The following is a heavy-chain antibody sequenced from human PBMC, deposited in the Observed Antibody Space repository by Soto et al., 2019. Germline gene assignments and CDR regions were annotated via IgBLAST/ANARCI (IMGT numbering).Heavy chain of an antibody. D-gene: IGHD2-8*01. CDR2: INPNSGGT. V-gene: IGHV1-2*02. CDR3: SLSECDAYHRDLMYVPTQGSTDIGSSGM. Sequence: ASVMVTCKDSVNTYTGYEMQCVRPSPGRGLEWMGWINPNSGGTNYTQKFQGRVTMTRDTSISTAYMELSRLRADDTAVYYCSLSECDAYHRDLMYVPTQGSTDIGSSGM. J-gene: IGHJ6*01. CDR1: VNTYTGYE.